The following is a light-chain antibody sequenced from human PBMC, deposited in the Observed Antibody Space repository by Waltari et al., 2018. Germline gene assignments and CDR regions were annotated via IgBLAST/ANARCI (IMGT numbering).Light chain of an antibody. CDR1: SLRTSY. V-gene: IGLV3-19*01. J-gene: IGLJ2*01. Sequence: SSGPTQDPAVSVALGQTIRITCRGDSLRTSYASWYQLKTGQAPVLVMFGKEKRPSGVPDRISGESSETTSSLIITGAQAEDEADYYCSSRNGRASQVVFAGGTKVTVL. CDR2: GKE. CDR3: SSRNGRASQVV.